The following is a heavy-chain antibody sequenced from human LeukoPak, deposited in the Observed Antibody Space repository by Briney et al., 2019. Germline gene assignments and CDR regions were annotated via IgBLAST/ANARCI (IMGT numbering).Heavy chain of an antibody. D-gene: IGHD3-10*01. V-gene: IGHV3-53*01. CDR2: IYSDGRT. CDR3: ATSASSVRGSDY. CDR1: GFTVSRNY. Sequence: GGSLRLSCAASGFTVSRNYMSWVRHAPGKGLEWVSVIYSDGRTYYADSVKGRFTISRDNSKNTLSLQVNSLTAEDTAVYYCATSASSVRGSDYWGQGTLVTVSS. J-gene: IGHJ4*02.